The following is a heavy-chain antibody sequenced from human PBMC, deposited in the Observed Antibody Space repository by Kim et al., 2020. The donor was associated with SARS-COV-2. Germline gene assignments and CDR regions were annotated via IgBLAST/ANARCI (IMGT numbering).Heavy chain of an antibody. CDR1: GFTFSNAW. Sequence: GGSLRLSCAASGFTFSNAWMSWVRQAPGKGLEWVGRIKSKTDGGTTDYAAPVKGRFTISRDDSKNTLYLQMNSLKTEDTAVYYCTTDLAARPSLSLPYYYYYGMDVWGQGTTVTVSS. V-gene: IGHV3-15*01. CDR2: IKSKTDGGTT. D-gene: IGHD6-6*01. J-gene: IGHJ6*02. CDR3: TTDLAARPSLSLPYYYYYGMDV.